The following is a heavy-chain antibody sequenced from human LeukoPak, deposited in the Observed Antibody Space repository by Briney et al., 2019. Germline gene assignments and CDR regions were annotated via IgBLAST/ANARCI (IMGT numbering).Heavy chain of an antibody. Sequence: GGSLRLSCAASGFTFSTYAMHWFRQPPGKGLEYLSGISSNGGSTYYENSVEGRFTISRDNSKNTLYLQMGGLRAEDMAVYYCARDPGYCSNNLCYYFDYCGQGTLVTVSS. V-gene: IGHV3-64*01. CDR1: GFTFSTYA. CDR3: ARDPGYCSNNLCYYFDY. J-gene: IGHJ4*02. CDR2: ISSNGGST. D-gene: IGHD2-8*01.